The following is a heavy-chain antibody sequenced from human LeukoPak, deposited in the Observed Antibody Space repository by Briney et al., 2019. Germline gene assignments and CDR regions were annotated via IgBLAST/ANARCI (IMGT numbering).Heavy chain of an antibody. CDR3: ARGVPEYYDFWSGYFYYFDY. V-gene: IGHV4-59*01. J-gene: IGHJ4*02. D-gene: IGHD3-3*01. Sequence: KASETLSLTCGVSGGSITITNYWTWVRQPPGKGLEWIGYIYYGGSTNYNPSLKSRVTISVDTSKNQFSLKLTSVTAADTAVYYCARGVPEYYDFWSGYFYYFDYWGQGTLVTVSS. CDR1: GGSITITNY. CDR2: IYYGGST.